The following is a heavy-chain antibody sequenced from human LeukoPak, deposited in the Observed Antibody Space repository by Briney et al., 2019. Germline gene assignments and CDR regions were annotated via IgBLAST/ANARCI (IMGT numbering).Heavy chain of an antibody. CDR1: GFTLSDHY. CDR3: AKDSQRDYFDY. J-gene: IGHJ4*02. CDR2: ISYDGSNK. Sequence: GGSLRLSCAASGFTLSDHYIDWVRQAPGKGLEWVAVISYDGSNKYYADSVKGRFTISRDNSKNTLYLQMNSLRAEDTAVYYCAKDSQRDYFDYWGQGILVTVSS. V-gene: IGHV3-30*18.